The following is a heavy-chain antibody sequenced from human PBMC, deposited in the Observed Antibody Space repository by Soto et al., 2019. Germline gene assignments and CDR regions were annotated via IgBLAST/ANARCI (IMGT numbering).Heavy chain of an antibody. J-gene: IGHJ6*02. V-gene: IGHV1-46*01. D-gene: IGHD2-15*01. CDR1: GYTFTSYY. CDR2: INPSGGST. CDR3: AGGLGHCSGGSCYAARPERIYYYGIDV. Sequence: GASVKVSCKASGYTFTSYYMHWVRQAPGQGLEWMGIINPSGGSTSYAQKFQGRVTMTRDTSTSTVYMELSSLRSEDTAVYYCAGGLGHCSGGSCYAARPERIYYYGIDVWGQGTTVTVSS.